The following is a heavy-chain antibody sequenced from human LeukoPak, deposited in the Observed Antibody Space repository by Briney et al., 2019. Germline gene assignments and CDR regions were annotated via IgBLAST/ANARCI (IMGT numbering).Heavy chain of an antibody. D-gene: IGHD2-2*01. CDR2: INPNSGGT. CDR1: GYTFTGYY. CDR3: AKDIGAFVVVPAAMRVDYYYYGMDV. Sequence: GASVKVSCKASGYTFTGYYMHWVRQAPGQGLEWMGWINPNSGGTNYAQKFQGRVTMTRDMSISTAYMELSRLRSDDTALYYCAKDIGAFVVVPAAMRVDYYYYGMDVWGQGTTVTVSS. J-gene: IGHJ6*02. V-gene: IGHV1-2*02.